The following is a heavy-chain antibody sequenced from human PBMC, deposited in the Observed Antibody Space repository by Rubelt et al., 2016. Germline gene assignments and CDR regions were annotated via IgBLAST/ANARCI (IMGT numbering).Heavy chain of an antibody. CDR2: IYSSGST. CDR3: ARGAYYGDYAPGFDY. J-gene: IGHJ4*02. CDR1: GGSISSYY. D-gene: IGHD4-17*01. Sequence: QVQLQESGPGLVKPSETLSLTCTVSGGSISSYYWSWIRQPPGKGLEWIGYIYSSGSTNYNPSLKSRVAISVDTAKNQFSLKLSSVTAADTAVYYCARGAYYGDYAPGFDYWGQGTLVTVSS. V-gene: IGHV4-59*01.